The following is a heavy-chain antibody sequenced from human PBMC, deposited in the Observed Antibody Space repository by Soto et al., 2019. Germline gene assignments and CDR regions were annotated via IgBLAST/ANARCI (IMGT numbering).Heavy chain of an antibody. CDR3: ARDGLDTAMVKAEDAFDI. V-gene: IGHV1-69*13. CDR1: GGTFSSYA. D-gene: IGHD5-18*01. Sequence: GASVKVSCKASGGTFSSYAISWVRQAPGQGLEWMGGIIPIFGTANYAQKFQGRVTITADESTSTAYMELSSLRSEDTAVYYCARDGLDTAMVKAEDAFDIWGQGTMVTVSS. J-gene: IGHJ3*02. CDR2: IIPIFGTA.